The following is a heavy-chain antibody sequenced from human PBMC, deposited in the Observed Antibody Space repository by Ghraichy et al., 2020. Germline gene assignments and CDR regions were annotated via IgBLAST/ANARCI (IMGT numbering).Heavy chain of an antibody. CDR3: ARDRVVDTMYHFDF. Sequence: SETLSLTCTVSGGSLLSGSVYWNWIRQPAGKGLEWIGRIYTSGSINYNPSLKSRLSMSVDAAKNQFSLNLTSVTAADTAVYYCARDRVVDTMYHFDFWGPGTLVTVSS. V-gene: IGHV4-61*02. CDR2: IYTSGSI. CDR1: GGSLLSGSVY. D-gene: IGHD2-15*01. J-gene: IGHJ4*02.